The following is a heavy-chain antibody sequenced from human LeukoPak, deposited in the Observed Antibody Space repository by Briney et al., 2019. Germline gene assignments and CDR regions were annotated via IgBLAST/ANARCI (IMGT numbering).Heavy chain of an antibody. CDR2: INHSGST. Sequence: SETLSLTCAVYGGSFSGYYWSWIRQPPGKGLEWIGEINHSGSTNYNPSLKSRVTISVDTSKNQFSLKLSSVTAADTAVYYCARRGGDFDAFDIWGQGTMVTVSS. V-gene: IGHV4-34*01. CDR1: GGSFSGYY. J-gene: IGHJ3*02. D-gene: IGHD2-21*02. CDR3: ARRGGDFDAFDI.